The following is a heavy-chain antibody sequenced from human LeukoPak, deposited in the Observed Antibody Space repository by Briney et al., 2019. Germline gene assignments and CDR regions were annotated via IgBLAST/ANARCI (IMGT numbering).Heavy chain of an antibody. J-gene: IGHJ6*03. CDR1: GFTFSSYG. CDR3: AKAGEFYYMDV. Sequence: GGSLRLSCAASGFTFSSYGMHWVRQAPGKGLEWVAVISYDGSNKYYADSVKGRFTISRDNSRKTLYLQMNSLRVEDTAIYYCAKAGEFYYMDVWGKGTALTVSS. D-gene: IGHD3-16*01. CDR2: ISYDGSNK. V-gene: IGHV3-30*18.